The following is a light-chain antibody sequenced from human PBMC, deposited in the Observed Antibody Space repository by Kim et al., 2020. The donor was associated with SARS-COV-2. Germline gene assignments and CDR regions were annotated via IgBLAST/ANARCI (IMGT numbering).Light chain of an antibody. J-gene: IGKJ1*01. V-gene: IGKV1-5*01. Sequence: DIQMTQSPSTLSASVGDRVTITCRASQSISNWLAWYQQKPGKAPKFLIYDASSLESGVPSRFSGSGSGTESTLTINSLQPEDFATYYCQHGGTFGQGTKVEIK. CDR3: QHGGT. CDR1: QSISNW. CDR2: DAS.